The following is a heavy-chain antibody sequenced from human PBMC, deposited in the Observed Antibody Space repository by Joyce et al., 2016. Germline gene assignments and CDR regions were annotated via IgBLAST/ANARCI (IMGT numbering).Heavy chain of an antibody. CDR2: INPNSGVT. V-gene: IGHV1-2*02. D-gene: IGHD5-18*01. CDR3: ARDPGYSYSHDY. J-gene: IGHJ4*02. CDR1: GYTFTGHY. Sequence: QVQLVQSGAEVKKPGASVKVYCQTSGYTFTGHYMHWVRQAPGQGLEWMGYINPNSGVTMYAQKFRGRVIMTRDTSITTAYLDLSRLRYDDTAVYYCARDPGYSYSHDYWGQGTLVTVSS.